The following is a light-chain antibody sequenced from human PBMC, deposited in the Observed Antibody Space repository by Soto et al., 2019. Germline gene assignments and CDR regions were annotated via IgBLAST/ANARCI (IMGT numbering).Light chain of an antibody. CDR2: GAS. Sequence: DIQMTQSPSTLSASVGDRVTITCRASQSISTWLAWYQQKPGNAPKLLIYGASSRATGIPDTFSGSGSGTDFTLTISRLEPEDFAVYYCQQYGTSPWTFGQGTKVDIK. J-gene: IGKJ1*01. V-gene: IGKV1-5*01. CDR1: QSISTW. CDR3: QQYGTSPWT.